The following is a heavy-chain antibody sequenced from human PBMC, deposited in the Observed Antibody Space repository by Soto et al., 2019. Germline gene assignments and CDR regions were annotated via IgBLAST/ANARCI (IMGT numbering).Heavy chain of an antibody. CDR2: ISYDGSNK. Sequence: QVQLVESGGGVVQPGRSLRLSCAASGFTFSSYAMHWVRQAPGKGLEWVAVISYDGSNKYYADSVKGRFTISRDNSKNTLYLQMNSLRAEDTAVYYCARFVLVPAAIHIGLDYWGQGTLVTVSS. J-gene: IGHJ4*02. D-gene: IGHD2-2*01. CDR3: ARFVLVPAAIHIGLDY. CDR1: GFTFSSYA. V-gene: IGHV3-30-3*01.